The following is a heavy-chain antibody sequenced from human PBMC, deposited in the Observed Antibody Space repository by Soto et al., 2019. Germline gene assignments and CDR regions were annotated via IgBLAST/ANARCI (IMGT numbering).Heavy chain of an antibody. CDR1: GFTFTNHA. Sequence: GGSLRLSCAASGFTFTNHAMSWVRQAPGKGLEWVSAISGSGDSTYYAESVKGRFTISRDNSKNTLYLQMNSLGAEDTAVYYCASRNYYESSGYYYWYYFDFWGQGTLVTVSS. CDR3: ASRNYYESSGYYYWYYFDF. J-gene: IGHJ4*02. D-gene: IGHD3-22*01. CDR2: ISGSGDST. V-gene: IGHV3-23*01.